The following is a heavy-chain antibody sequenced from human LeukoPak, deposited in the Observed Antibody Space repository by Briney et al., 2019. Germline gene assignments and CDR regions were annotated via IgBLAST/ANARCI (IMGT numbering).Heavy chain of an antibody. V-gene: IGHV4-34*01. D-gene: IGHD3-3*01. CDR1: GGSFSGYY. Sequence: SETLSLTCAVYGGSFSGYYWSWIRQPPGKGLEWIGEINHSGSTNYNPSLKSRVTISVDTSKNQFSLSLDSVTAADTAVYYCARGLASGYPPIPFDYWGQGTLVTVSS. J-gene: IGHJ4*02. CDR3: ARGLASGYPPIPFDY. CDR2: INHSGST.